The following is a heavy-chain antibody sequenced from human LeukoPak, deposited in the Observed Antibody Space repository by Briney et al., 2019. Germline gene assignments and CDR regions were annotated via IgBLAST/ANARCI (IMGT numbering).Heavy chain of an antibody. CDR2: INHSGST. Sequence: SETLSLTCAVYGGSFSGYYWSWLRQPPGKGLEWLGEINHSGSTNYNPSLKSRVTISVDTSKNQFSLKLSSVTAADTAVYYCARDVRSSSWYGYYYYYYMDVWGKGTTVTVSS. J-gene: IGHJ6*03. V-gene: IGHV4-34*01. D-gene: IGHD6-13*01. CDR3: ARDVRSSSWYGYYYYYYMDV. CDR1: GGSFSGYY.